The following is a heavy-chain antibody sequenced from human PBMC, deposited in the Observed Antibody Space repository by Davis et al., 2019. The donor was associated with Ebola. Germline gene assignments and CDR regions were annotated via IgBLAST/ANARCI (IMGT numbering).Heavy chain of an antibody. D-gene: IGHD4-17*01. CDR2: ISGSGGST. CDR3: AKAGSLTTVIGADAFDI. Sequence: GESLKISCAASGFTFSSYAMSWVRQAPGKGLEWVSAISGSGGSTYYADSVKGRFTISRDNSKNTLYLQMNSLRAEDTAVYYCAKAGSLTTVIGADAFDIWGQGTMVTVSS. V-gene: IGHV3-23*01. CDR1: GFTFSSYA. J-gene: IGHJ3*02.